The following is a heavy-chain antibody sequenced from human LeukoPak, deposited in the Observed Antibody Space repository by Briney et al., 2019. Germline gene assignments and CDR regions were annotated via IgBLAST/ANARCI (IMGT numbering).Heavy chain of an antibody. CDR1: GDSISSKNW. V-gene: IGHV4-4*02. CDR2: IYHGGNT. J-gene: IGHJ4*02. D-gene: IGHD6-13*01. Sequence: PSETLSLTCAVSGDSISSKNWWNWVRQPPGKGLEWIGVIYHGGNTNYNPSLKSRVTISVDKSKNQFSLILSCGTAADTAVYYCARDMEYSKSWSFGYWGQGTLVTVSS. CDR3: ARDMEYSKSWSFGY.